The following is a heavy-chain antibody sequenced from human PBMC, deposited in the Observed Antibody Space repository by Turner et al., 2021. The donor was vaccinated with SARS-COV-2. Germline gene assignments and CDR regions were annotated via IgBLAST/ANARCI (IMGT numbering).Heavy chain of an antibody. V-gene: IGHV4-39*01. Sequence: QLQLQESGPGQLNPSETLSLTCTVSGGSISSSSYYWGWIRQPPGKGLEWIGSIYYSGSTYYNPSLKSRVTISVDTSKNQFSLKLSSVTAADTAVYYCARRRFMSGYSFDYWGQGTLVTVSS. D-gene: IGHD3-3*01. CDR2: IYYSGST. CDR1: GGSISSSSYY. CDR3: ARRRFMSGYSFDY. J-gene: IGHJ4*02.